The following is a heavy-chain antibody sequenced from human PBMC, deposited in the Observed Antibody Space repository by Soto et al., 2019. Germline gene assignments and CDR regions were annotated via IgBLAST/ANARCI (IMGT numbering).Heavy chain of an antibody. Sequence: SETLSLTCTVSGGSISSGDYYWSWIRQPPGKGLEWIGYIYYSGSTYYNPSLKSRVTISVDTSKNQFSLKLSSVTAADTAVYYCARYPYYDFWSGYYGFDYWGQGTLVNVSS. CDR3: ARYPYYDFWSGYYGFDY. D-gene: IGHD3-3*01. V-gene: IGHV4-30-4*01. CDR1: GGSISSGDYY. CDR2: IYYSGST. J-gene: IGHJ4*02.